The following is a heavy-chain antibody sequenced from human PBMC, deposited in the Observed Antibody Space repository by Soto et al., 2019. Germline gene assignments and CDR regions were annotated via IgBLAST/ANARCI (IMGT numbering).Heavy chain of an antibody. Sequence: SETLSLTCTLSGDSITWTSYSWSWIRQPPGKGLEWIGYVYHTGRTSYNPSLKSRVSISMDTSKNQFSLNLDSVTAADTAVYFCARDFAYFDSWGQGTLVTVSS. CDR2: VYHTGRT. CDR3: ARDFAYFDS. V-gene: IGHV4-61*01. CDR1: GDSITWTSYS. D-gene: IGHD3-3*01. J-gene: IGHJ4*02.